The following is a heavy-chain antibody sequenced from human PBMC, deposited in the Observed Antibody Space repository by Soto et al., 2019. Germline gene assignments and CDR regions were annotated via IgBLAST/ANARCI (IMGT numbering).Heavy chain of an antibody. Sequence: GASVKVSCKASGYTFTNYGISWVRQAPGQGLEWMGWISAYNGNTNYAQKLQGRVTMTTDTSTSTAYMELRSLRSDDTAVYYCAREVAVAGHDAFDIWGQGTMVTVSS. V-gene: IGHV1-18*01. CDR3: AREVAVAGHDAFDI. CDR2: ISAYNGNT. CDR1: GYTFTNYG. D-gene: IGHD6-19*01. J-gene: IGHJ3*02.